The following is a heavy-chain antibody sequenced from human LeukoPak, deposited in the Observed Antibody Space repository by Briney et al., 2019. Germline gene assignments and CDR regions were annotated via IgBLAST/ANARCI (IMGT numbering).Heavy chain of an antibody. Sequence: GGSLRLSCAASGFTFSSYSMNWVRQAPGKGLEWVSYISRSSNTIYYADSVKGRFTISRDNAKKSLYLQMNRLRAEDTAVYYCARVIAVAGTHSFDYWGQGTLVTVSS. V-gene: IGHV3-48*01. D-gene: IGHD6-19*01. CDR1: GFTFSSYS. CDR3: ARVIAVAGTHSFDY. CDR2: ISRSSNTI. J-gene: IGHJ4*02.